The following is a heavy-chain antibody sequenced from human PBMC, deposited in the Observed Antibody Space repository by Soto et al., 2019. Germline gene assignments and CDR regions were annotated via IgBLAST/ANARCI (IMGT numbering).Heavy chain of an antibody. D-gene: IGHD2-2*01. CDR2: INPNSGGT. V-gene: IGHV1-2*04. Sequence: ASVKVSCKASGYTFTGYYMHWVRQAPGQGLEWMGWINPNSGGTNYAQKFQGWVTMTRDTSIITAYMELSRLRSDDTAVYFFSRGVVVVPAAPYYYYYYMDVWGKGTTVTVSS. CDR3: SRGVVVVPAAPYYYYYYMDV. CDR1: GYTFTGYY. J-gene: IGHJ6*03.